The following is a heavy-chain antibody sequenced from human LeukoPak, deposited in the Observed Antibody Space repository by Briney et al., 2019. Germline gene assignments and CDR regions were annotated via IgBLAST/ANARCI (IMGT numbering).Heavy chain of an antibody. Sequence: ASVKVSCKGSGYTFTTYDINWVRQAPGQGLEWMGWMNPNSGNTGYAQKFQGRVTMTRNTSISTAYMELSSLRSEDTAVYYCARSRRSIAVAPDYWGQGTLVTVSS. D-gene: IGHD6-19*01. CDR1: GYTFTTYD. V-gene: IGHV1-8*01. CDR2: MNPNSGNT. CDR3: ARSRRSIAVAPDY. J-gene: IGHJ4*02.